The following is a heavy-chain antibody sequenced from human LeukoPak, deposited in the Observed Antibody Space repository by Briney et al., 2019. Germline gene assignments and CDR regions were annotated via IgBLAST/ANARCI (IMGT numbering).Heavy chain of an antibody. CDR1: GFTFDDYG. CDR3: ARDAGNSGYGCDL. V-gene: IGHV3-20*04. CDR2: INWNGGST. D-gene: IGHD5-12*01. J-gene: IGHJ5*02. Sequence: GGSLRLSCAASGFTFDDYGMSWVRQAPGKGLEWVSGINWNGGSTGYADSVKGRFTISRDNARNSLYLQMNNLRGEDTAIYYCARDAGNSGYGCDLWGQGTLVTVSS.